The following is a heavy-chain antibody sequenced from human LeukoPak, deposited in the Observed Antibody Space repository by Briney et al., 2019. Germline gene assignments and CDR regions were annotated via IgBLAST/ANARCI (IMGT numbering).Heavy chain of an antibody. CDR1: GFTFSSYS. J-gene: IGHJ3*02. V-gene: IGHV3-21*04. Sequence: GGSLRLSCAASGFTFSSYSMNWVRQAPGKGLEWVSSISSSSSYIYYADSVKGRFTISRDNSKNTLYLQMNSLRAEDTAVYYCAGWHTENAFDIWGQGTMVTVSS. CDR3: AGWHTENAFDI. CDR2: ISSSSSYI. D-gene: IGHD5-18*01.